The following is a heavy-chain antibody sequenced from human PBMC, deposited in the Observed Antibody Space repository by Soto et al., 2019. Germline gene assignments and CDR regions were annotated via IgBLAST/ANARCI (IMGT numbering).Heavy chain of an antibody. Sequence: EVQLVESGGGLVQPGGSLRLSCTASGFTFSRFWISWVRQAPGKGLEWVANINQDGSEKYYVDSVRGRFTISRDNAKNSLYLQMNILRAEDTAVYYCARWEVWGRGTTVTVSS. V-gene: IGHV3-7*01. CDR1: GFTFSRFW. J-gene: IGHJ6*04. CDR2: INQDGSEK. CDR3: ARWEV.